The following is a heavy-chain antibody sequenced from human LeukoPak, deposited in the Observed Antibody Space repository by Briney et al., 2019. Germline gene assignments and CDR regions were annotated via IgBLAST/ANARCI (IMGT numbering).Heavy chain of an antibody. CDR3: ARTLAPRNWGKCYFDY. CDR2: IIPIFGTA. J-gene: IGHJ4*02. D-gene: IGHD7-27*01. Sequence: SVKVSCKASGGTSSSYAISWVRQAPGQGLEWMGGIIPIFGTANYAQKFQGRVTITADESTSTAYMELSSLRSEDTAVYYCARTLAPRNWGKCYFDYWGQGTLVTVSS. V-gene: IGHV1-69*13. CDR1: GGTSSSYA.